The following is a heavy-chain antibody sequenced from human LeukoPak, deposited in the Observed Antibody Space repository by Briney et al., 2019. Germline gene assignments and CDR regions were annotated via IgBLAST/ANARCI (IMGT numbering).Heavy chain of an antibody. CDR1: GGSMSSYY. V-gene: IGHV4-59*08. CDR2: VYYSGST. J-gene: IGHJ5*02. D-gene: IGHD2-2*03. Sequence: SETLSLTCTVSGGSMSSYYWNWIRQPPGKGLEWTGYVYYSGSTNYNPSLKSRVTISGDTSKNQFSLKLNSVTAADTAVYYCARGWIASPFGPWGQGTLVTVSS. CDR3: ARGWIASPFGP.